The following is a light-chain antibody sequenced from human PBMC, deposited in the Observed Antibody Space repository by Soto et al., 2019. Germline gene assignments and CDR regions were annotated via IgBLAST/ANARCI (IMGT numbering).Light chain of an antibody. J-gene: IGLJ3*02. CDR3: QSYDSSLSGWV. V-gene: IGLV1-40*01. Sequence: HSVLTQPPSVSGAPGQRVTISCTGSSSNIGAGYDVHWYQQLPGTAPKLLIYGNSNRPSGVPDRFSGSKSGTSASLAITGRQAEDEADYYCQSYDSSLSGWVFGGGTKLTVL. CDR1: SSNIGAGYD. CDR2: GNS.